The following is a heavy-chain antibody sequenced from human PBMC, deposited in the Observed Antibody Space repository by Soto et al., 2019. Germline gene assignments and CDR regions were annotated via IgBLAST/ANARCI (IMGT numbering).Heavy chain of an antibody. CDR3: ARTDGYEIEY. D-gene: IGHD5-12*01. J-gene: IGHJ4*02. V-gene: IGHV5-51*01. CDR2: IYPGDSDT. CDR1: VYSFVGYW. Sequence: GESLKISCKGSVYSFVGYWIGRVRQMPGKGLEWMGIIYPGDSDTRYSPSFQGQVTISADKSITTVYLQWSSLKASDTAMYYCARTDGYEIEYWGQGTLVTVSS.